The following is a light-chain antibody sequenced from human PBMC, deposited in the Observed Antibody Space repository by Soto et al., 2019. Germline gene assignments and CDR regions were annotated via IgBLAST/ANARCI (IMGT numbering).Light chain of an antibody. CDR2: GAS. Sequence: EGVVAKSSVTLSLSPGKRATLSCRASQSVSSNLAWYQQKPGQAPRLLIYGASTRATGIPARFSGSGSGKEFTLTISSLQSEDFAVYYCHQYDNWPKTFGQRRRLAI. J-gene: IGKJ5*01. CDR3: HQYDNWPKT. V-gene: IGKV3-15*01. CDR1: QSVSSN.